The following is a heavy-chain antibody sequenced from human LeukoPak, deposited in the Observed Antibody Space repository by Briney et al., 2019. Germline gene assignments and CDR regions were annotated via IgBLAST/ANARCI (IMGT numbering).Heavy chain of an antibody. D-gene: IGHD6-19*01. V-gene: IGHV3-23*01. Sequence: GGSLRLSCVASRITFSSHAMSWVRQAPGKGLDWVSVISGSGGSTFYADSVKGRFTISRDNSKNTLYMQINSLRADDTAVYYCATNAGQRLVPFDYWGQGTLVTVSS. CDR2: ISGSGGST. CDR3: ATNAGQRLVPFDY. J-gene: IGHJ4*02. CDR1: RITFSSHA.